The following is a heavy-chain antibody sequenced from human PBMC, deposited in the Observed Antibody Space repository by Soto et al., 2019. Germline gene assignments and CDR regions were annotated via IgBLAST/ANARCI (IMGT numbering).Heavy chain of an antibody. Sequence: PGGSLRLSCRSCTQYGVSWIRRPPGKGLEWISTIGPTGNTHYADSVAGRFIISRDDSTDILYLQMNSVRVDDTGIYYCAKDPSTGPADYWGQGTQVTVSS. CDR1: TQYG. CDR2: IGPTGNT. CDR3: AKDPSTGPADY. D-gene: IGHD3-9*01. V-gene: IGHV3-23*01. J-gene: IGHJ4*02.